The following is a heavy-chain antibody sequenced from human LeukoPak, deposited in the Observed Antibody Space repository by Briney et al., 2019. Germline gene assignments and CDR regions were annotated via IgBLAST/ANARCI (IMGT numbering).Heavy chain of an antibody. Sequence: GGSLRLSCAASGFTFSSYSMNWVRQAPGKGLEWVSSINSSGSYIYYADSVKGRFTISRDNAKNSLYLQMNSLRAEDTAVYYCARDYSSGWCNYWGQGTLVTVAS. J-gene: IGHJ4*02. CDR3: ARDYSSGWCNY. CDR1: GFTFSSYS. D-gene: IGHD6-19*01. CDR2: INSSGSYI. V-gene: IGHV3-21*01.